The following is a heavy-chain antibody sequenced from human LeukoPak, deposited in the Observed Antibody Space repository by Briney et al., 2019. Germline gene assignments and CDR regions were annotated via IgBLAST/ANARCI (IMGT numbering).Heavy chain of an antibody. CDR1: GGSISSGGYY. CDR2: IYYSGST. V-gene: IGHV4-31*03. Sequence: SETLSLTCTVSGGSISSGGYYWSWIRQHPGKGLERIGYIYYSGSTHYNPSLKSRVTISVDTSKNQFSLKLSSVTAADTAVYYCARGTPSSWYEDIYYYYGMDVWGQGTTVTVSS. J-gene: IGHJ6*02. D-gene: IGHD6-13*01. CDR3: ARGTPSSWYEDIYYYYGMDV.